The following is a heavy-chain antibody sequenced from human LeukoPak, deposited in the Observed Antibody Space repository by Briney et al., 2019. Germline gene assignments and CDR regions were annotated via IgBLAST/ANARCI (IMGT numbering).Heavy chain of an antibody. V-gene: IGHV3-11*06. J-gene: IGHJ4*02. CDR2: ISSSSTYI. D-gene: IGHD2-2*01. CDR3: ARETYHQIDS. Sequence: GGSLRLSCAASGLTLSDDYMTWVRQAPGKGLEWVSYISSSSTYIYYADSVKGRFTISRDNAKNSLYLQMNSLRAEDTAVYYCARETYHQIDSWGQGTLVTVSS. CDR1: GLTLSDDY.